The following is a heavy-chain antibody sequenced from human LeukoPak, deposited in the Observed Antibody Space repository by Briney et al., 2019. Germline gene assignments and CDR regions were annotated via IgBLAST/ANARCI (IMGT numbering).Heavy chain of an antibody. V-gene: IGHV3-23*01. CDR3: AKEDDGELWFGELYLGY. Sequence: PGGSLRLSCAASGFTFSSYAMSWFRQAPGKGLEWVSAISGSGGSTYYADSVKGRFTISRDNSKNTLYLQMNSLRAEDTAVYYCAKEDDGELWFGELYLGYWGQGTLVTVSS. J-gene: IGHJ4*02. CDR2: ISGSGGST. CDR1: GFTFSSYA. D-gene: IGHD3-10*01.